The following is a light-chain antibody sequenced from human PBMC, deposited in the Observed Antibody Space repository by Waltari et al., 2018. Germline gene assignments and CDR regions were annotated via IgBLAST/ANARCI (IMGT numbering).Light chain of an antibody. V-gene: IGLV8-61*01. CDR1: SGSVSTSFS. CDR2: STN. CDR3: VLYMDSGIWV. Sequence: QTVVTQEPSVSVSPGGTVTLTCALSSGSVSTSFSPSWYQQTPGQAPRTLIYSTNTRLFGVPNRFSGSILGNKAALTIAGAQADDEADYYCVLYMDSGIWVFGGGTKLTVL. J-gene: IGLJ3*02.